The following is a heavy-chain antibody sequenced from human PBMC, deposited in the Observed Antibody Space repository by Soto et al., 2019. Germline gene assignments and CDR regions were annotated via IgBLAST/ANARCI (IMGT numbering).Heavy chain of an antibody. J-gene: IGHJ5*02. V-gene: IGHV3-33*01. D-gene: IGHD6-6*01. CDR3: ASVAPARGWGVNWFDP. Sequence: QVQLVESGGGVVQPGRSLRLSCAASGFTSGIDGIHWVRQAPGKGLEWVAVIWYAGSNTHYADSGKGRFTISRDNYKSTVYLQMNSLRVEDTAVYYCASVAPARGWGVNWFDPYGKGTLVTVSS. CDR2: IWYAGSNT. CDR1: GFTSGIDG.